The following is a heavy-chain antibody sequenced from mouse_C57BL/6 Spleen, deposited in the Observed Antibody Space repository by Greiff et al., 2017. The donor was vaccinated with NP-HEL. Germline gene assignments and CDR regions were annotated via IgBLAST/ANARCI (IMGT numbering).Heavy chain of an antibody. CDR1: GYTFTSYW. J-gene: IGHJ2*01. CDR2: IDPSDSYT. V-gene: IGHV1-69*01. Sequence: QVQLKQPGAELVMPGASVKLSCKASGYTFTSYWMHWVKQRPGQGLEWIGEIDPSDSYTNYNQKFKGKATLTVDTSSSTAYMQLSSLTSEDSAVYYCARSTVVEPLDYWGQGTTLTVSS. D-gene: IGHD1-1*01. CDR3: ARSTVVEPLDY.